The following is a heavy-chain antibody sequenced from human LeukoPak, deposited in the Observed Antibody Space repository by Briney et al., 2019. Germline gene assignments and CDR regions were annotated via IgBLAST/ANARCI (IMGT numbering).Heavy chain of an antibody. V-gene: IGHV3-33*06. Sequence: HPGRSLRLSCAASGFTFSSYGTHWVRQAPGKGLEWVAVIWYDGSNKYYADSVKGRFTISRDNSKNSLYLQMNSLRAEDTAVYYFAKDRYLYYDFWSGYYTPHFDYWGQGTLVTVSS. J-gene: IGHJ4*02. D-gene: IGHD3-3*01. CDR3: AKDRYLYYDFWSGYYTPHFDY. CDR2: IWYDGSNK. CDR1: GFTFSSYG.